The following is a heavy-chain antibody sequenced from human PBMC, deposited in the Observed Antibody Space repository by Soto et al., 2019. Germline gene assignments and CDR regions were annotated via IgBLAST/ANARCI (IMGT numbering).Heavy chain of an antibody. CDR2: LSSTGGST. Sequence: EVQLLESGGGLAQPGGSLRLSCEDSGFTFRKYVMTWVRHAPGKGLEWVSSLSSTGGSTYYADSVKGRFTVSRDNSKNTLFLQMNSLRADDTAIYYCAKGQGFLKWIPQGGLDVWGPGTTVAVSS. V-gene: IGHV3-23*01. CDR1: GFTFRKYV. CDR3: AKGQGFLKWIPQGGLDV. D-gene: IGHD5-18*01. J-gene: IGHJ6*02.